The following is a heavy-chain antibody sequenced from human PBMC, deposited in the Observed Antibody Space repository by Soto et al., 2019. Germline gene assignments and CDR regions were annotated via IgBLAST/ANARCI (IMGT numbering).Heavy chain of an antibody. J-gene: IGHJ6*02. CDR1: GGSISSYH. CDR3: ARSPDSSGYYPRRYYYGMDV. D-gene: IGHD3-22*01. V-gene: IGHV4-59*12. Sequence: SETLSLTCTVSGGSISSYHWSWIRQSPGKGLEWIGYTSNSAPTNYNPSLKSRVTISVDKSKNQFSLKLSSVTAADTAVYYCARSPDSSGYYPRRYYYGMDVWGQGTTVTVSS. CDR2: TSNSAPT.